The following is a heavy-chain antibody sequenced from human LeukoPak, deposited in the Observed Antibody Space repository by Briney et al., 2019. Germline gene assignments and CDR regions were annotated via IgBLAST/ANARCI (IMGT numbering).Heavy chain of an antibody. CDR1: GFTVSSSY. J-gene: IGHJ4*02. CDR3: AREVVSIPSYFES. D-gene: IGHD2-15*01. V-gene: IGHV3-53*01. CDR2: FYRGETT. Sequence: PGGSLRLSCAASGFTVSSSYMYRVRQAPGKGLEWVSFFYRGETTYYAESVRGRFTISRDISKNTLYLLMNSLIPEDTAVYYCAREVVSIPSYFESWGQGTRVTVSP.